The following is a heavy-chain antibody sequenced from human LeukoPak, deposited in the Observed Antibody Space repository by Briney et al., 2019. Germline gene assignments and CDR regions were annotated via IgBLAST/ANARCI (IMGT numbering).Heavy chain of an antibody. CDR2: ISGGGGPT. CDR1: GFTFSSYA. V-gene: IGHV3-23*01. D-gene: IGHD5-12*01. J-gene: IGHJ4*02. Sequence: GGSLRLSCAASGFTFSSYAMNWVRQAPEKGLEWVSAISGGGGPTYYADSVKGRFTISRDNSKNTLFLQMNSLRAEDTAVYYCAKDREGLSSGYDLEYFDYWGQGTLVTVSS. CDR3: AKDREGLSSGYDLEYFDY.